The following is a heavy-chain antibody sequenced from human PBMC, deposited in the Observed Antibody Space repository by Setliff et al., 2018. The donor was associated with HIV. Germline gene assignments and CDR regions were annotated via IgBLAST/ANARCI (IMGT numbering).Heavy chain of an antibody. CDR1: GGSISSTSYY. Sequence: SQTLSLTCTVSGGSISSTSYYWGWIRQSPGEGLEWIGEINHSGNTNYNPSLKSRVTMSGDTSKNQFSLNLTSVTAADTAVYFCARGLGRGSGTYYNPPGYWGPGTLVTV. CDR3: ARGLGRGSGTYYNPPGY. V-gene: IGHV4-39*02. CDR2: INHSGNT. J-gene: IGHJ4*02. D-gene: IGHD3-10*01.